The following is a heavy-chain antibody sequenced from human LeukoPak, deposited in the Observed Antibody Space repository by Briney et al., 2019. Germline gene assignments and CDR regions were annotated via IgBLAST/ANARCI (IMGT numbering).Heavy chain of an antibody. CDR3: ARGTDYYDSSGYYFDY. J-gene: IGHJ4*02. V-gene: IGHV4-34*01. D-gene: IGHD3-22*01. Sequence: PSETLSLTCAVYGESFSGYYWSWIRQPPGKGLEWIGEINHSGSTNYNPSLKSRVTISVDTSKNQFSLKLSSVTAADTAVYYCARGTDYYDSSGYYFDYWGQGTLVTVSS. CDR1: GESFSGYY. CDR2: INHSGST.